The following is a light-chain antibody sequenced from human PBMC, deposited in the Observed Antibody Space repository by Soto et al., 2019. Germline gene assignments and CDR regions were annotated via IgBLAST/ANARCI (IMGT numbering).Light chain of an antibody. V-gene: IGKV2-28*01. CDR3: MQGLQPPLT. J-gene: IGKJ4*01. Sequence: DIVMTQSQLSLPVTPGESSSISCRSSQSLLHSNGTNYLDWYLQKPGQSPQLLIYSGSNRASGVRDRVSGSGSGTDFTLKISRVGDGYVGVYYCMQGLQPPLTFGGGPKVEIK. CDR2: SGS. CDR1: QSLLHSNGTNY.